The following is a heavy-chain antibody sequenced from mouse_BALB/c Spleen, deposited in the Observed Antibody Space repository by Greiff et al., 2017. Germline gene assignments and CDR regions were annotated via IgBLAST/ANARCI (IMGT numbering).Heavy chain of an antibody. D-gene: IGHD1-1*01. CDR1: GYTFTSYW. J-gene: IGHJ2*01. Sequence: DLVKPGASVKLSCKASGYTFTSYWINWIKQRPGQGLEWIGRIAPGSGSTYYNEMFKGKATLTVDTSSSTAYIQLSSLSSEDSAVYFCARSTVVATDYFDYWGQGTTLTVSS. CDR2: IAPGSGST. V-gene: IGHV1S41*01. CDR3: ARSTVVATDYFDY.